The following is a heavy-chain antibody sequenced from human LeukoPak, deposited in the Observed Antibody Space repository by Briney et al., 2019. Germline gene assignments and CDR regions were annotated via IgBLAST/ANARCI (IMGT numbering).Heavy chain of an antibody. J-gene: IGHJ4*02. Sequence: PSETLSVTCAVSGYSISSGYYWGWIRQPPGKGLEWIGSIYHSGSTYYNPSLKSRVTISVDTSKNQFSLKLSSVTAADTAVYYCARTYYDFWSGYYAYYFDYWGQGTLVTVSS. CDR2: IYHSGST. CDR1: GYSISSGYY. CDR3: ARTYYDFWSGYYAYYFDY. V-gene: IGHV4-38-2*01. D-gene: IGHD3-3*01.